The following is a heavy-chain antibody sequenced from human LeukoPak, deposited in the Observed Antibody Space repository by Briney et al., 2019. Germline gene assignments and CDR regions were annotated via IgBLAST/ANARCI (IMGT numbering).Heavy chain of an antibody. V-gene: IGHV6-1*01. Sequence: SQTLSLTCAISGDSVSSNSAAWNWIRQSLSRGLEWLGRTYYRSKWYNDYAVSVKSRITINPDTSKNQFSLQLNSVTPEDTAVYYCARAVLSRKYYFDYWGQGTLVTVSS. J-gene: IGHJ4*02. CDR3: ARAVLSRKYYFDY. CDR2: TYYRSKWYN. D-gene: IGHD3-3*02. CDR1: GDSVSSNSAA.